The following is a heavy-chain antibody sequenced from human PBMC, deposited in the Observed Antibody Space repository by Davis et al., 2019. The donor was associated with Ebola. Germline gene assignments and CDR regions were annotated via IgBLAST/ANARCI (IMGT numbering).Heavy chain of an antibody. CDR3: AREEWHAFDI. CDR1: GFTFSSYS. D-gene: IGHD2-8*01. CDR2: ISSSSSTI. J-gene: IGHJ3*02. V-gene: IGHV3-48*01. Sequence: GESLKISCAASGFTFSSYSMNWVRQAPGKGLEWVSYISSSSSTIYYADSVKGRFTISRDNAKNSVYLQMNSLRAEDTAVYYCAREEWHAFDIWGQGTMVTVSS.